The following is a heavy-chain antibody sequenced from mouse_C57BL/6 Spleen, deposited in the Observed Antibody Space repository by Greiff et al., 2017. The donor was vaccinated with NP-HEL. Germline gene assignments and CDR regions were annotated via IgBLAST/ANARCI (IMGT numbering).Heavy chain of an antibody. J-gene: IGHJ3*01. Sequence: VQLQQPGAELVRPGSSVKLSCKASGYTFTSYWMHWVKQRPIQGLEWIGNIDPSDSETHYNQKFKDKATLTVDKSSSTAYMQLSSLTSEDSAVYYCARSWDSSGRFAYWGQGTLVTVSA. CDR2: IDPSDSET. CDR1: GYTFTSYW. V-gene: IGHV1-52*01. CDR3: ARSWDSSGRFAY. D-gene: IGHD3-2*02.